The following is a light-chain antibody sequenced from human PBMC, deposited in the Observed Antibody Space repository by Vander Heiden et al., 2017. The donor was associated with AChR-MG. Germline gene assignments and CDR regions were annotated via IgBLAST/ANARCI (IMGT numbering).Light chain of an antibody. CDR3: QQYVGSPGT. CDR2: AAS. CDR1: QSVSSNS. Sequence: EIVLTQSPGTLSLSPGESTTLSCRASQSVSSNSLAWYRQTPGQAPRLLIYAASSRAAGIPDGFSGSGSGTDFTLTISRLEPEDFAVYYCQQYVGSPGTFGQGTKLEIK. V-gene: IGKV3-20*01. J-gene: IGKJ2*02.